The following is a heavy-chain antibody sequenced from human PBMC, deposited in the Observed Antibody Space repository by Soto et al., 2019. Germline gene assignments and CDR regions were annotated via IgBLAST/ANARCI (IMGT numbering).Heavy chain of an antibody. J-gene: IGHJ4*02. Sequence: QVQLVQSGAELKKPGASVKVSCKASGYTFSNYDMNWVRQATGQGPVWIGWVNPNDGDTGYAQKIQGRVTLTTHISTTAPYMALPRLRPELTAIFYCANVTRTRSALAFAFWGQGTLITVSS. CDR3: ANVTRTRSALAFAF. CDR2: VNPNDGDT. V-gene: IGHV1-8*01. D-gene: IGHD1-1*01. CDR1: GYTFSNYD.